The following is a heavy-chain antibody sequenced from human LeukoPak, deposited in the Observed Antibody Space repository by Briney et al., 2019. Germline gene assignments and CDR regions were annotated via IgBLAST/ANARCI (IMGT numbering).Heavy chain of an antibody. CDR1: GGSISSYY. CDR3: AGEADDYTYYYYYGMDV. D-gene: IGHD4/OR15-4a*01. CDR2: IYTSGST. J-gene: IGHJ6*02. Sequence: SETLSLTCTVSGGSISSYYWSWIRQPAGKGLEWIGRIYTSGSTNYNPSLKSRVTMSVDTSKNQFSLKLSSVTAADTAVYYCAGEADDYTYYYYYGMDVWGQGTTVTVSS. V-gene: IGHV4-4*07.